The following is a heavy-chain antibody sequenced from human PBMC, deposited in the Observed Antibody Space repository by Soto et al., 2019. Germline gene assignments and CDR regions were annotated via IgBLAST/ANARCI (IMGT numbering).Heavy chain of an antibody. D-gene: IGHD2-15*01. CDR1: GFTFSSYG. V-gene: IGHV3-30*18. Sequence: QVQLVESGGGVVQPGRSLRLSCAASGFTFSSYGMHWVRQAPGKGLEWVAVISYDGSNKYYADSVKGRFTISRDNSKNTLYLQMNSLRAVDTAVYYCAKGVVGALYQVDYWGQGTLVTVSS. CDR3: AKGVVGALYQVDY. J-gene: IGHJ4*02. CDR2: ISYDGSNK.